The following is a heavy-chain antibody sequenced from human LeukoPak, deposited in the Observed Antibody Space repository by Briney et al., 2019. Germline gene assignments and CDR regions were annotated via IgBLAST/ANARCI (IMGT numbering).Heavy chain of an antibody. J-gene: IGHJ4*02. D-gene: IGHD2-21*02. V-gene: IGHV3-23*01. CDR2: ISGSGGNT. CDR3: AKEGTGCGGDCYSDY. Sequence: GGSLRFSCAASGFTFSYYGMSWVRQALGKGLEWVSAISGSGGNTYYADSVKGRFTISRDNSRNTLYLQMNSLRGEDTAVYYCAKEGTGCGGDCYSDYWGQGTLLTVSS. CDR1: GFTFSYYG.